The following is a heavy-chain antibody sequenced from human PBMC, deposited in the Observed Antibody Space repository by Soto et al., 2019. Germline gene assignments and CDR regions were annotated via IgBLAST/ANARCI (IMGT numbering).Heavy chain of an antibody. J-gene: IGHJ6*02. Sequence: PSETLSLTCTVSGGSISSGGYYWSWIRQHPGKGLEWIGYIYYSGSTYYNPSLKSRVTISVDTSKNQFSLKLSSVTAADTAVYYCARDSEYYDFWSGPYYYYGMHVWGQGTTVTVSS. CDR2: IYYSGST. D-gene: IGHD3-3*01. CDR1: GGSISSGGYY. V-gene: IGHV4-31*03. CDR3: ARDSEYYDFWSGPYYYYGMHV.